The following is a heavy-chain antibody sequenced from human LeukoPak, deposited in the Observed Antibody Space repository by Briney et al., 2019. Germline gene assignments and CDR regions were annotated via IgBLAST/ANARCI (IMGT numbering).Heavy chain of an antibody. CDR3: AREDRCSISCYESYYYYGMDV. D-gene: IGHD2-2*01. J-gene: IGHJ6*02. CDR2: IYTSGST. CDR1: GGSISSYY. V-gene: IGHV4-4*07. Sequence: SETLSLTCTVSGGSISSYYWSWIRQPAGKGLEWIGRIYTSGSTNYNPSLKSRVTMSVDTSKNQFSLKPSSVTAADTAVYYCAREDRCSISCYESYYYYGMDVWGQGTTVTVSS.